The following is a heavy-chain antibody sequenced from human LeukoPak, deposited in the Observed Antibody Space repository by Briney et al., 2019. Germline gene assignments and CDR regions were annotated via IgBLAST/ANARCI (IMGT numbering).Heavy chain of an antibody. Sequence: GGSLRLSCAASGFTFSTYGMHWVRQAPGKGLEWVAIIWYDGSNKYYADSVKGRFTISRDNAKNSLYLQMNSLRAEDTAVYYCARIDAFDIWGQGTMVTVSS. CDR1: GFTFSTYG. CDR2: IWYDGSNK. J-gene: IGHJ3*02. V-gene: IGHV3-33*01. CDR3: ARIDAFDI.